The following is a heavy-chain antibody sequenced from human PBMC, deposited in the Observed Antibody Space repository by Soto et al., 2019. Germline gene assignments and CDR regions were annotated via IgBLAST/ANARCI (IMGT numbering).Heavy chain of an antibody. CDR3: VKDGSSGWPYFDDMDV. CDR1: GFTFSSYG. Sequence: QVQLVESGGGVVQPGGSLRLSCAASGFTFSSYGMHWVRQPPGKGLEWVAVILYDGSKKYYADSVKGRFTISRDNSKNALYLQMSSLRAEDTALYYCVKDGSSGWPYFDDMDVWGRGTTVTVYS. V-gene: IGHV3-30*18. CDR2: ILYDGSKK. D-gene: IGHD6-19*01. J-gene: IGHJ6*02.